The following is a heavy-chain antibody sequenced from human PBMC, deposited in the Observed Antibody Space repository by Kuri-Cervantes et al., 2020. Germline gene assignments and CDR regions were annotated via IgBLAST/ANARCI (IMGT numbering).Heavy chain of an antibody. Sequence: ASVKVSCKASGYTFTSYDINWVRQATGQGLEWMGWMNPNSGNTGYAQKFQGRVTMTRNTSIGTAYMELSSLRSEDTAVYCCARSQSPHWYYYDSSGYFVFDYWGQGTLVTVSS. CDR3: ARSQSPHWYYYDSSGYFVFDY. CDR2: MNPNSGNT. V-gene: IGHV1-8*01. J-gene: IGHJ4*02. D-gene: IGHD3-22*01. CDR1: GYTFTSYD.